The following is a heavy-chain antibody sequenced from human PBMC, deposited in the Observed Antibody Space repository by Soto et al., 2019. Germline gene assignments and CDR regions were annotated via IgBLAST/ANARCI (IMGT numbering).Heavy chain of an antibody. V-gene: IGHV4-31*03. D-gene: IGHD3-16*01. Sequence: QVQLQESGPGLVKPSQTLSLTCTVSGGSISSGCYYWSWLRQHPGMGLEWIAYIYSSGSTYYNPSLKSRVTISVDTSKNQFSLKLSSVTAADTAVYYCARGGMGGFAGAFDIWGQGTMVTVSS. CDR1: GGSISSGCYY. CDR3: ARGGMGGFAGAFDI. CDR2: IYSSGST. J-gene: IGHJ3*02.